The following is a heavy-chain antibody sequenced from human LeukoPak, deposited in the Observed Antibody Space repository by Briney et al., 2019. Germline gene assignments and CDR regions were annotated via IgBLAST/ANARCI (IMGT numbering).Heavy chain of an antibody. Sequence: PGGSLRLSCAASGFTFSNYWMLWVRQVPGKGLVWVSRTNPGGSNTAYADSVKGRFTISRDNARNTLYLQMDSLRAEDTAVYYCAGSNQADDYWGQGTLVTVSS. CDR3: AGSNQADDY. J-gene: IGHJ4*02. CDR1: GFTFSNYW. CDR2: TNPGGSNT. V-gene: IGHV3-74*01. D-gene: IGHD1-14*01.